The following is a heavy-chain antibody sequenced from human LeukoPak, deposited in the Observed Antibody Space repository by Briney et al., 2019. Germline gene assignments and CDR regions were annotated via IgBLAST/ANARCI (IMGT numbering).Heavy chain of an antibody. CDR1: GGSISSYY. J-gene: IGHJ4*02. D-gene: IGHD1-26*01. CDR3: ARGYYYFDY. V-gene: IGHV4-59*01. Sequence: SETLSLTCTVSGGSISSYYWSWIRQPPGKGLEWIGYTYYSGGANYNASLKSRVTISVDTSRNQLSLKLSSVTAADTAVYYCARGYYYFDYWGQGTLVTVSS. CDR2: TYYSGGA.